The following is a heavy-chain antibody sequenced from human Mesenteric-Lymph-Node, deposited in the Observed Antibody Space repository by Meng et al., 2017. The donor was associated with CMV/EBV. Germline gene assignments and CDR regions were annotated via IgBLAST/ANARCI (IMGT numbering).Heavy chain of an antibody. J-gene: IGHJ4*02. CDR2: IYGTGIT. Sequence: QVQLEDAGPGLGTPSETLSLTCIVSGVSVTSGAYHWSWIRQSPGKGLEWIGYIYGTGITIYNPSLKSRVTILLETSKNQFSLKLNSVTTADTAVYYCAKSRSSTPGIVDDWGQGTLVTVSS. CDR3: AKSRSSTPGIVDD. CDR1: GVSVTSGAYH. D-gene: IGHD2/OR15-2a*01. V-gene: IGHV4-61*08.